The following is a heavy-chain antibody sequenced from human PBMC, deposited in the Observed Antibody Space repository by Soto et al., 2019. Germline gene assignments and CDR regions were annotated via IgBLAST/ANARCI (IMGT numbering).Heavy chain of an antibody. CDR1: GYSISSGNY. Sequence: LSLTCAVSGYSISSGNYWAWIRQPPGRGLEWIGSLYHIGSTHYNTSLKSRVTISVDTSKNHFSLELSSVTAADTAIYYCRSSTSCYDESCVDVWGQGTMVTVSS. CDR2: LYHIGST. V-gene: IGHV4-38-2*01. CDR3: RSSTSCYDESCVDV. J-gene: IGHJ6*02. D-gene: IGHD2-2*01.